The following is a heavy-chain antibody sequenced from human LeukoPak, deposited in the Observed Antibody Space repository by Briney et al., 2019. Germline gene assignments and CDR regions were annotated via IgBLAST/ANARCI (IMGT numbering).Heavy chain of an antibody. J-gene: IGHJ3*02. CDR2: IPISSSYI. Sequence: PGGSLRLSCAASGFTFNNYSMNWVRQAPGKGLEWVSSIPISSSYIYYADSVKGRFTISRDNAKNSLYLQMNSLRAEDTAVYYCASRVGNTAFDIWGQGTMVTVSS. CDR1: GFTFNNYS. V-gene: IGHV3-21*01. D-gene: IGHD1-26*01. CDR3: ASRVGNTAFDI.